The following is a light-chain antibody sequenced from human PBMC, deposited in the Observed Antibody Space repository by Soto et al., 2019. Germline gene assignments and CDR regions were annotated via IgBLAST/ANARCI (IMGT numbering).Light chain of an antibody. Sequence: QSVLTQPASVSGSPGQSITISCTGTSSDVGGYNLVSWYQQHPGKAPKLMIYEGSKRPSGVSNRFSGSKSGNTASLTISGLQAEDEADYYCCSYAGSSTHAVFGGGTQRPSS. V-gene: IGLV2-23*01. CDR2: EGS. J-gene: IGLJ7*01. CDR1: SSDVGGYNL. CDR3: CSYAGSSTHAV.